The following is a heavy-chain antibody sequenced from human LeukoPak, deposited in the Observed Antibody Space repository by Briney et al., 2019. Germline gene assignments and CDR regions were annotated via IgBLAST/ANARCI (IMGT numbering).Heavy chain of an antibody. CDR2: ISGSGVNT. V-gene: IGHV3-23*01. J-gene: IGHJ6*03. CDR3: VRGSLASGVVVYYYYYLDV. D-gene: IGHD3-3*01. CDR1: GFTFSNYA. Sequence: GGSLRLSCVASGFTFSNYAMNWVRQGPGKGLEWVSSISGSGVNTYYADSVKGRFTISRDNSKNTLYLHMDSLRVDDTAVYYCVRGSLASGVVVYYYYYLDVWGKGTTVTVSS.